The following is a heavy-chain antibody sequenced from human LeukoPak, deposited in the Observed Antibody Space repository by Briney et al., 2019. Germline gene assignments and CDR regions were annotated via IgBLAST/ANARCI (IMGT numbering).Heavy chain of an antibody. V-gene: IGHV3-23*01. CDR1: GFTFSSYA. CDR3: ASVLWFGEFYFQH. D-gene: IGHD3-10*01. J-gene: IGHJ1*01. Sequence: GGSLRLSCAASGFTFSSYAMSWVRQAPGKGLEWVSAISGSGGSTYYADSVKGRFTISRDNSKNTLYLQMNSLRAEDTAVYYCASVLWFGEFYFQHWGQGTLVTVSS. CDR2: ISGSGGST.